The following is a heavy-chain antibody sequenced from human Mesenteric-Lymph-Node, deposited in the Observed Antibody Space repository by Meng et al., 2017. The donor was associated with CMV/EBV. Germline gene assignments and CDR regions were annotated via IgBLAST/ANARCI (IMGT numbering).Heavy chain of an antibody. CDR2: IYSGDRRT. Sequence: GGSLRLSCAASGFTFSTYAMSWVRQAPGKGLEWVSLIYSGDRRTYYADSVEGRLTISRDDSTNTLYLHMDSLRADDTAVYYCVRTSGGGKEYFDYWGLGTLVTVS. D-gene: IGHD2-8*02. V-gene: IGHV3-23*03. CDR3: VRTSGGGKEYFDY. CDR1: GFTFSTYA. J-gene: IGHJ4*02.